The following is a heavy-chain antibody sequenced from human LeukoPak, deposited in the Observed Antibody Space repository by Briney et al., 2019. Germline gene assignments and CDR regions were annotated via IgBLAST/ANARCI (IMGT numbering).Heavy chain of an antibody. Sequence: SVKVSCKASGGTFSSYAISWVRQAAGQGLEWMGGIIPIFGTANYAQKFQGRVTITADESTSTAYMELSSLRSEDTAVYYCARGGYDSSGYYYEDYDYWGQGTLVTVSS. D-gene: IGHD3-22*01. CDR1: GGTFSSYA. J-gene: IGHJ4*02. CDR3: ARGGYDSSGYYYEDYDY. CDR2: IIPIFGTA. V-gene: IGHV1-69*13.